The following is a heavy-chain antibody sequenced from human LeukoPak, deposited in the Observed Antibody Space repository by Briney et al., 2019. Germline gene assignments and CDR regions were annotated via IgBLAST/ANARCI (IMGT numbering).Heavy chain of an antibody. CDR3: ARETDLKLVRAFDY. CDR1: GFTFSSYA. J-gene: IGHJ4*02. Sequence: GGSLRLSCAASGFTFSSYAMHWVRQAPGKGLEWVAVISYDGSNKYYADSVKGRFTISRDNSKNTLYLQKNSLRAEDTAVYYCARETDLKLVRAFDYWGQGTLVTVSS. CDR2: ISYDGSNK. D-gene: IGHD6-13*01. V-gene: IGHV3-30-3*01.